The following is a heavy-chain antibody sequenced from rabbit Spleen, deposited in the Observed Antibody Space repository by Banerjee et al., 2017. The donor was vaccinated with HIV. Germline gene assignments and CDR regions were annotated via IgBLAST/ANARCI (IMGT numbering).Heavy chain of an antibody. Sequence: VESGGGLVKPGASLTLTCKASGFSFSSGYDMCWVRQAPGKGLEWIACIYAGSSGSTYSATWAKGRFTLSKTSSTTVTLQMTSLTAADTATYFCARDSGSSFSSYGMDLWGPGTL. CDR1: GFSFSSGYD. CDR3: ARDSGSSFSSYGMDL. V-gene: IGHV1S40*01. CDR2: IYAGSSGST. J-gene: IGHJ6*01. D-gene: IGHD8-1*01.